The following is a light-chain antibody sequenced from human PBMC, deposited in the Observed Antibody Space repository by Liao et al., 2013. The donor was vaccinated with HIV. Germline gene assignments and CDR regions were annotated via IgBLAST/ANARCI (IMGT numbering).Light chain of an antibody. V-gene: IGLV3-1*01. CDR2: QVH. J-gene: IGLJ3*02. CDR3: QAWESSGDHFWV. Sequence: SYEVSQPTAVSVSPGQTATITCSGDRLGEKYVSWYQHKAGQSPILVIFQVHKRPSGVPERFSGSSSGNTATLTISRVEVGDEADYFCQAWESSGDHFWVFGGGTKLTVL. CDR1: RLGEKY.